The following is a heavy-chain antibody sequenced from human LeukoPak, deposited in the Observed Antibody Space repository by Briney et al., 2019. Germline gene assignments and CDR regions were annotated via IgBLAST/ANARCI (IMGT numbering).Heavy chain of an antibody. Sequence: ASVKVSCKASGYTFSDYDVNWVGQAPGQGLEWMEWMNPTSGDTGYAQKFQGRVTMTRSMSRNTAYMELSRLRSEDTAVYFCARVVMKAFYYYYMDVWGKGTTIIISS. J-gene: IGHJ6*03. D-gene: IGHD2-21*01. V-gene: IGHV1-8*01. CDR1: GYTFSDYD. CDR3: ARVVMKAFYYYYMDV. CDR2: MNPTSGDT.